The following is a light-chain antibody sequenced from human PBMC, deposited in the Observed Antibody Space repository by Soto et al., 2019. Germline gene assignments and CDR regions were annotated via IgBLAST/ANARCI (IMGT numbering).Light chain of an antibody. J-gene: IGKJ2*01. CDR2: KAF. CDR1: QSIVYSDRNAY. V-gene: IGKV2-30*01. Sequence: DVVMTQSPLSLPVTLGQPASISCRSSQSIVYSDRNAYLSWFQQRPGQSPRRLIYKAFNRDSGVPDRFSGSGSGTDFTLKISRVEAEDVGVYYCMQGTHWPPVTFGQGTKLEIK. CDR3: MQGTHWPPVT.